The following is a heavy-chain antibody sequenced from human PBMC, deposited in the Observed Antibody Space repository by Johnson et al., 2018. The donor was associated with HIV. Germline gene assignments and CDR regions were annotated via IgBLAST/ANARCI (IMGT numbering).Heavy chain of an antibody. Sequence: VQLVESGGGLVKPGGSLRLSCAASGFTFSNACMSWVRQAPGKGLVWVSRINSDGSTTTYADSVKGRFTISRDNAKNTVYLQMNSLRAEDTAVYYCAKAPPRIAARDAFDIWGQGTMVTVSS. CDR2: INSDGSTT. V-gene: IGHV3-74*02. J-gene: IGHJ3*02. CDR1: GFTFSNAC. CDR3: AKAPPRIAARDAFDI. D-gene: IGHD6-13*01.